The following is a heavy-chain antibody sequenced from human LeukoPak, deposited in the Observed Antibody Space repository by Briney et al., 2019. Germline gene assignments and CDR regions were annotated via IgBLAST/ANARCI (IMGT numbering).Heavy chain of an antibody. Sequence: ASVKVSCKASGYTFTGYYMRWVRQAPGQGLEWMGWINPNSGGTNYAQKFQGRVTMTRDTSISTAYMELSRLRSDDTAVYYCARTDIVATADAFDIWGQGTMVTVSS. V-gene: IGHV1-2*02. CDR1: GYTFTGYY. CDR2: INPNSGGT. D-gene: IGHD5-12*01. J-gene: IGHJ3*02. CDR3: ARTDIVATADAFDI.